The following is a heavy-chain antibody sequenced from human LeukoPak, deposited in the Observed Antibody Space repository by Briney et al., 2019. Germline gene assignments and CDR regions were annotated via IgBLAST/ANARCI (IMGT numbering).Heavy chain of an antibody. CDR3: TRRRYGDGYNWFDP. J-gene: IGHJ5*02. Sequence: GESLKISCKASGYNFPNYWITWVRQMPGKGLELMGIIYPVNSDTRYSPSFPGQVTISADKSITTAYLQWSSLKASDSAMYYCTRRRYGDGYNWFDPWGQGTLVTVSS. CDR2: IYPVNSDT. V-gene: IGHV5-51*01. D-gene: IGHD4-17*01. CDR1: GYNFPNYW.